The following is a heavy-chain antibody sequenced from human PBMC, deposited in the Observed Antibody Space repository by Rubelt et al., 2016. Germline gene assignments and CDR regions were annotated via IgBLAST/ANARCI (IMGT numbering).Heavy chain of an antibody. V-gene: IGHV4-34*01. CDR3: ARQRAYYFDY. J-gene: IGHJ4*02. CDR1: GGSFSGYY. CDR2: INHSGST. Sequence: QVQLQQWGAGLLKPSETLSLTCAVYGGSFSGYYWSWIRQPPGKGLEWIGEINHSGSTNYNPSLKSRVTISVDTSKNQFSLKLSSVMGADTAVYYCARQRAYYFDYWGQGAQVTVSS.